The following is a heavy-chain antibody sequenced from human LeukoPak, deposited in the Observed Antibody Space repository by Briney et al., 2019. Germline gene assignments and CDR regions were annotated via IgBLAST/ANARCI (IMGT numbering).Heavy chain of an antibody. D-gene: IGHD6-13*01. J-gene: IGHJ4*02. V-gene: IGHV3-23*01. Sequence: SGGSLRLSCAASGFTFSSYAMSWVRQAPGKGLEWVSAISTSGGTTYYADSVKGRFTISRDNSKNTLYLRMNSLRAEDTALYYCAKPPYSSSWAIDYWGQGTLVTVSS. CDR1: GFTFSSYA. CDR3: AKPPYSSSWAIDY. CDR2: ISTSGGTT.